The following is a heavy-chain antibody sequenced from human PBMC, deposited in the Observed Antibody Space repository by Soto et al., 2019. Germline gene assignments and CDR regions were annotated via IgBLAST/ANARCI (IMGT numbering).Heavy chain of an antibody. V-gene: IGHV1-18*01. D-gene: IGHD6-6*01. CDR2: ISAYNGNT. CDR1: GYTFTSYG. Sequence: ASVKVSCKASGYTFTSYGISWVRQAPGQGLEWMGWISAYNGNTNYAQKLQGRVTMTTDTSTSTAYMELRSLRSDDTAVYYCAREVSARLEAGAYLNYMDVWGKGTTVTVSS. CDR3: AREVSARLEAGAYLNYMDV. J-gene: IGHJ6*03.